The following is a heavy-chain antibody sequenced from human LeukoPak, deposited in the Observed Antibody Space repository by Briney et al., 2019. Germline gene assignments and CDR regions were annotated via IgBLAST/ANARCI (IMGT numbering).Heavy chain of an antibody. CDR1: GGSISYYF. V-gene: IGHV4-59*08. D-gene: IGHD3-22*01. CDR2: IYYTGGT. Sequence: SETLSLTSTVSGGSISYYFWSWIRQPPGKGLEWIAYIYYTGGTDYNPSLKSRVTISVDTSKNHFSLQLSSVTAADTAVYYCARHERNGGYYDYWGQGTLVTVSS. CDR3: ARHERNGGYYDY. J-gene: IGHJ4*02.